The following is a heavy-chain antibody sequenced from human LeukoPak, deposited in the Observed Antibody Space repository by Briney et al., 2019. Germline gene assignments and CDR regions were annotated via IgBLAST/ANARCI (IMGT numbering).Heavy chain of an antibody. D-gene: IGHD3-22*01. V-gene: IGHV1-46*01. Sequence: ASVKVSCKASGYTFTSYYMHWVRQAPGQGLEWMGIINPSGGSTSYAQKFQGRVTMTRDMSTSTVYMELSSLRSEDTAVYYCARPDYYDSSGYPPGYWGQGTLVTVSS. CDR2: INPSGGST. CDR1: GYTFTSYY. J-gene: IGHJ4*02. CDR3: ARPDYYDSSGYPPGY.